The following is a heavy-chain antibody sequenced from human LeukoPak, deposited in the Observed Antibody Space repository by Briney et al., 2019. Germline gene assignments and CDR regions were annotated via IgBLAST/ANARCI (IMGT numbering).Heavy chain of an antibody. Sequence: GGSLRLSCAASGFTFSNYAMSWVRQAPGKGLEWVSAVSGRDTSTYYTDSVKGRFTISRDNSKNTLYLQMNSLSAEDTAIYYCAKWGDYDVLTGYYDSDYWGQGTLVTVSS. D-gene: IGHD3-9*01. V-gene: IGHV3-23*01. J-gene: IGHJ4*02. CDR3: AKWGDYDVLTGYYDSDY. CDR2: VSGRDTST. CDR1: GFTFSNYA.